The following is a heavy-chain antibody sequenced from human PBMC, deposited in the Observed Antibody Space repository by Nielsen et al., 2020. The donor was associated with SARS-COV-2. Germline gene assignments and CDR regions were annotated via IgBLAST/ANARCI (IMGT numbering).Heavy chain of an antibody. D-gene: IGHD3-10*01. J-gene: IGHJ6*02. CDR3: RIMVRGAPANYYGMDV. Sequence: GESLKISCAASGFTFSSYAMHWVRQAPGKGLEWVAVISYDGSNKYYADSVKGRFTISRDNSKNTLYLQMNSLRAEDTAAYYCRIMVRGAPANYYGMDVWGQGTTVTVSS. CDR2: ISYDGSNK. V-gene: IGHV3-30-3*01. CDR1: GFTFSSYA.